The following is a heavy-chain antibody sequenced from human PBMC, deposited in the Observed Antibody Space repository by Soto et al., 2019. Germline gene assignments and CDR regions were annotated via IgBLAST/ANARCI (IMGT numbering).Heavy chain of an antibody. CDR2: IYYSGST. CDR3: ARESRIAVAGVIDY. J-gene: IGHJ4*02. D-gene: IGHD6-19*01. CDR1: GGSISSYY. Sequence: VQLQESGPGLVKPSETLSLTCTVSGGSISSYYWSWIRQPPGKGLEWIGYIYYSGSTNYNPSLKSRVTISVDTSKNQFSLKLSSVTAADTAVYYCARESRIAVAGVIDYWGQGTLVTVSS. V-gene: IGHV4-59*01.